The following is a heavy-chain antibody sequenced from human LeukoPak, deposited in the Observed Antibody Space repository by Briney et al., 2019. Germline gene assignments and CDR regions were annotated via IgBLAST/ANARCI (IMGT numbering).Heavy chain of an antibody. V-gene: IGHV1-69*13. CDR1: GGTFSSYV. CDR2: IIPIFGTA. J-gene: IGHJ5*02. Sequence: SVTVSCKASGGTFSSYVISWVRQAPGQGLEWMGGIIPIFGTANYAQKFQGRVTITADESTSTAYKELSSLRSEDTAVYYCARALLRYCSSTSCYWFDPWGQGTLVTVSS. D-gene: IGHD2-2*01. CDR3: ARALLRYCSSTSCYWFDP.